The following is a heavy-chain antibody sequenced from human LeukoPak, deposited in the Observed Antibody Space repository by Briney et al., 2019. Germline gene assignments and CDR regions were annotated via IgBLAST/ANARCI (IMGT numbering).Heavy chain of an antibody. CDR1: GFTFRSYG. D-gene: IGHD6-13*01. Sequence: GGTLRLSCAASGFTFRSYGMHWVGHAPRKGQERVAVIWYDGSTKYYAHSVKGRFTIHRDNPKNTLYLQMTSLRAQDKPVYSLARDRYSSSWFQLDYWGQGTLVTVSS. CDR2: IWYDGSTK. CDR3: ARDRYSSSWFQLDY. V-gene: IGHV3-33*01. J-gene: IGHJ4*02.